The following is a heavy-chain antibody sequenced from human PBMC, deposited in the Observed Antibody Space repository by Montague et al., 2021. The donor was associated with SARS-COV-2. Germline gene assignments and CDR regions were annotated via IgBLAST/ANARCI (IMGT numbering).Heavy chain of an antibody. CDR2: IYYNTGNT. CDR1: GGSISDYY. J-gene: IGHJ4*02. CDR3: ARFWSGYVDK. Sequence: SETLSLTCSVSGGSISDYYWNWIRQPPGKGLEWIGYIYYNTGNTXXNPSLKSRVTISVDTSRSQFSLRLTSVTAADTAVYFCARFWSGYVDKWSQGTLVTVSS. D-gene: IGHD3-3*01. V-gene: IGHV4-59*01.